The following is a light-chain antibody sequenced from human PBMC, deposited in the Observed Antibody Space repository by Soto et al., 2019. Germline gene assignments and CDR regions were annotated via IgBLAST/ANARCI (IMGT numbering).Light chain of an antibody. V-gene: IGLV2-8*01. CDR1: SSDVGGHKY. J-gene: IGLJ1*01. CDR2: EVS. Sequence: QSALTQPPSASGSLGSSVTISCTGTSSDVGGHKYVSWYQHHPGKAPKLILFEVSQRPSGVPHRFSGSKSGNTASLTVSGLQAEDEADYYCGSYTRSSTYVFGTGTKLTVL. CDR3: GSYTRSSTYV.